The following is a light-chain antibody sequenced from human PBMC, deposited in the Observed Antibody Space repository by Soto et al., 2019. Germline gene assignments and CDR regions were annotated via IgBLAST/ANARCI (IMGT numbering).Light chain of an antibody. J-gene: IGKJ1*01. CDR1: QSVSSN. V-gene: IGKV3-15*01. CDR2: GAS. CDR3: QQYNNWAGT. Sequence: EIVMTQSPATLSVSPGERATLSCRASQSVSSNLAWYQQKPGQAPRLLIYGASTRATGIPARFSGSGSGTEITLTISSLQSEDFAVHYCQQYNNWAGTFGQGTKEEIK.